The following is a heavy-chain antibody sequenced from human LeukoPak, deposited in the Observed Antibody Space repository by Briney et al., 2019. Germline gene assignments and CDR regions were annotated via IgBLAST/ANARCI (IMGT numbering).Heavy chain of an antibody. J-gene: IGHJ4*02. CDR1: GYTFTNYY. CDR2: INPSGGST. CDR3: ARGYRHGDY. Sequence: ASVKVSCKASGYTFTNYYMHWVRQAPGQGLEWMGIINPSGGSTMYAQKFQDRVTMTWDTSASTVYMELSSLRSEDTAVYYCARGYRHGDYWGQGALVTVSS. D-gene: IGHD5-18*01. V-gene: IGHV1-46*01.